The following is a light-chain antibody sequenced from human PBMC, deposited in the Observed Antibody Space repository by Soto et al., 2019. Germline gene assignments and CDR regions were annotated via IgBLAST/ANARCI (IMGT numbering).Light chain of an antibody. CDR1: SSDVGAYKF. J-gene: IGLJ1*01. Sequence: QSVLTQPASVSGSPGQSITISCTGTSSDVGAYKFVSWYQHHPGKAPKLIIYDVTTRPSGVSNRFSGSKSGDTASLTISGLQSEDFSVYDTSSSTSNSPSVLGTVTNFTV. CDR2: DVT. CDR3: SSSTSNSPSV. V-gene: IGLV2-14*03.